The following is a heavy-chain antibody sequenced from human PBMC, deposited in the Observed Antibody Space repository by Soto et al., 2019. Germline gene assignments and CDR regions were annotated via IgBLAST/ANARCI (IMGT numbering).Heavy chain of an antibody. Sequence: PSETLSLTCTVSGGSISSGGYYWSWIRQHPGKGLEWIGYIYYSGSTYYNPSLKSRVTISVDTSKNQFSLKLSSVTAADTAVYYCARDGRSGYNGRYFDYWGQGTLVTVSS. J-gene: IGHJ4*02. V-gene: IGHV4-31*03. D-gene: IGHD5-12*01. CDR3: ARDGRSGYNGRYFDY. CDR2: IYYSGST. CDR1: GGSISSGGYY.